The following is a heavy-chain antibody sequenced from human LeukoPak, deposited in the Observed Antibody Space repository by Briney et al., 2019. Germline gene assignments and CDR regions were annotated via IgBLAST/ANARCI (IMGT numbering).Heavy chain of an antibody. CDR2: IIPIFGTA. CDR1: VGTFSSYA. J-gene: IGHJ4*02. Sequence: SVKVSCKASVGTFSSYAISWVRQAPGQGLEWMGGIIPIFGTANYAQKFQGRVTITADASTSTAYMDLSSLRSEDTAVYYCARLWAWASVCSGGSCYSDYWGQGTLVTVSS. CDR3: ARLWAWASVCSGGSCYSDY. D-gene: IGHD2-15*01. V-gene: IGHV1-69*13.